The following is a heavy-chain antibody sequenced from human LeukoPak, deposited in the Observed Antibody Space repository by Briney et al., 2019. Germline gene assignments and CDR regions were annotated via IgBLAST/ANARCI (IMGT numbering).Heavy chain of an antibody. CDR2: IKQDGSEK. J-gene: IGHJ2*01. CDR3: ARDYDSSGWYEFSRYFDL. V-gene: IGHV3-7*01. CDR1: GFTFSSYW. Sequence: GGSLRLSCAASGFTFSSYWMSWVRQAPGKGLEWVANIKQDGSEKYYVDSVKGRFTISRDNAKNSLYLQMNSLRAEDTAVYYCARDYDSSGWYEFSRYFDLWGRGTLVTVSS. D-gene: IGHD6-19*01.